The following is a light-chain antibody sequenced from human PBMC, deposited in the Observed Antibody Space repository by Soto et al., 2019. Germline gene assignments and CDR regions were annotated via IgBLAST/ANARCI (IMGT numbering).Light chain of an antibody. CDR3: QSYDSSLSGSEV. CDR2: GNS. V-gene: IGLV1-40*01. Sequence: QTVVTQPPSVSGAPGQRVTISCTGSSSNIGAGYDVHWYHQLPGTAPKLLIYGNSNRPSGVPDRFSGSKSGTSASLAITGLQAEDEADYYCQSYDSSLSGSEVFGGGTKLTVL. CDR1: SSNIGAGYD. J-gene: IGLJ2*01.